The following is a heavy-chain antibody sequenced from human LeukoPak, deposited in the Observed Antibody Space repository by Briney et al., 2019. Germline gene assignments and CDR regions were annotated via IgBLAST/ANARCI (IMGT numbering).Heavy chain of an antibody. CDR2: IKQDGSEK. Sequence: GGSLRLSCAASGFTFSSYWMSWVRQAPGQGPEWVANIKQDGSEKYYVASVKGRFTISRDNAENSLYLQMSSLRAEDTAVYYCARGLREDYYFDYWGQGTLVTVSS. J-gene: IGHJ4*02. CDR1: GFTFSSYW. CDR3: ARGLREDYYFDY. V-gene: IGHV3-7*01.